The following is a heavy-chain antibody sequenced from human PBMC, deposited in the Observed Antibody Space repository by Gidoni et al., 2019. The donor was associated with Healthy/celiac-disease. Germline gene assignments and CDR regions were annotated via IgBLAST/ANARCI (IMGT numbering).Heavy chain of an antibody. CDR1: GGSISSYY. J-gene: IGHJ6*02. Sequence: QVQLQESGPGLVKPSETLSLTCTVSGGSISSYYWSWIRQPPGKGLEWIGYIYYSGSTNYNPSLKSRVTISVDTSKNQFSLKLSSVTTADTAVYYCARDKRRGDIAIYYYGMDVWGQGTTVTVSS. CDR2: IYYSGST. CDR3: ARDKRRGDIAIYYYGMDV. D-gene: IGHD3-16*01. V-gene: IGHV4-59*01.